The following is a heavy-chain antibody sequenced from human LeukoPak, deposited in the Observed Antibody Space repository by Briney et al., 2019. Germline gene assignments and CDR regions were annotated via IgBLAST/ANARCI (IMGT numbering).Heavy chain of an antibody. CDR3: ARLSYSSGWYRSFDY. CDR2: ISSSSSYI. V-gene: IGHV3-21*01. D-gene: IGHD6-19*01. CDR1: GFTFSSYS. J-gene: IGHJ4*02. Sequence: GGSLRLSCAASGFTFSSYSMNWVRQAPGKGLEWVSSISSSSSYIYYADSVKGRFTISRDNAKNTLYLQMNSLRAEDAAVYYCARLSYSSGWYRSFDYWGQGTLVTVSS.